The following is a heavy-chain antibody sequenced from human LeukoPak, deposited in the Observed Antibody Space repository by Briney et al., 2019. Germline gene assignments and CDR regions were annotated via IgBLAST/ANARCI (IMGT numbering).Heavy chain of an antibody. D-gene: IGHD3-22*01. CDR3: ARSGDYYDSSGYQPLNYYYYYMDV. J-gene: IGHJ6*03. Sequence: ASVKVSCKASGGTFSSYAISWVRQAPGQGLEWMGGIIPIFGTANYAQKFQGRVTITTDESTSTAYMELSSLRSEDTAVYYCARSGDYYDSSGYQPLNYYYYYMDVWGEGTTVTVSS. V-gene: IGHV1-69*05. CDR1: GGTFSSYA. CDR2: IIPIFGTA.